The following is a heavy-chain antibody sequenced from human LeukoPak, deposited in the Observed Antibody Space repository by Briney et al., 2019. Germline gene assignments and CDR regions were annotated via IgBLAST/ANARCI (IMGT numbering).Heavy chain of an antibody. CDR3: ARDARVGLDYYDSSGYPSDAFDI. Sequence: SETLSLTCTVSGGSISSYYWSWIRQPPGKGLEWIGYIYYSGSTNYNPSLKSRVTISVDTSKNQFSLKLSSVTAADTAVYYCARDARVGLDYYDSSGYPSDAFDIWGQGTMVTVSS. J-gene: IGHJ3*02. CDR1: GGSISSYY. D-gene: IGHD3-22*01. V-gene: IGHV4-59*01. CDR2: IYYSGST.